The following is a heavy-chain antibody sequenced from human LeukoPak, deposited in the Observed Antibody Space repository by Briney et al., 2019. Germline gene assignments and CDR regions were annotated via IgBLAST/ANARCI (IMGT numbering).Heavy chain of an antibody. CDR3: ARVKGSGSSWPDAFDI. CDR1: GGSISSYY. CDR2: IYTSGST. V-gene: IGHV4-4*07. D-gene: IGHD6-13*01. Sequence: SETLSLTCTVSGGSISSYYWSWIRQPAGKGLEWIGRIYTSGSTNYNPSLKSRVTMSVDTSKNQFSLKLSSVTAADTAVYYCARVKGSGSSWPDAFDIWGQGTMVTVSS. J-gene: IGHJ3*02.